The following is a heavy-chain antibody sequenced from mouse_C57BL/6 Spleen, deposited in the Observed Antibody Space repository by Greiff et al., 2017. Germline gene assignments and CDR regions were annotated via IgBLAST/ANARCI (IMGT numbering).Heavy chain of an antibody. D-gene: IGHD1-1*01. CDR2: ISGGGGNT. V-gene: IGHV5-9*01. Sequence: EVKLVESGGGLVKPGGSLKLSCAASGFTFSSYTMSWVRQTPEKRLEWVATISGGGGNTYYPDSVKGRFTISRDNAKNTLYLQMSSLRSEDTALYYCARQDTTVVATGYFDVWGTGTTVTVSS. CDR3: ARQDTTVVATGYFDV. CDR1: GFTFSSYT. J-gene: IGHJ1*03.